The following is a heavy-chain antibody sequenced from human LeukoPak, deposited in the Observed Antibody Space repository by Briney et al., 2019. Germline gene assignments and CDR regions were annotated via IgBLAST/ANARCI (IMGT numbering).Heavy chain of an antibody. CDR2: ISSSGSTI. CDR1: GFTFSDYY. V-gene: IGHV3-11*01. D-gene: IGHD3-10*01. Sequence: GGSLRLSCAASGFTFSDYYMSWIRQAPGKGLEWVSYISSSGSTIYYADSVKGRFTISRDNAKNSLYLQMNSLRAEDTAVYYCARVMIEGDYGSGSSAFDIWGQGTMVTVSS. J-gene: IGHJ3*02. CDR3: ARVMIEGDYGSGSSAFDI.